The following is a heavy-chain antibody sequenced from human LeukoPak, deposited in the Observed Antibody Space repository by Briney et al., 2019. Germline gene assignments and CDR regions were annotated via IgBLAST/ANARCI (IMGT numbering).Heavy chain of an antibody. V-gene: IGHV4-61*02. CDR1: GNSISSGDNY. J-gene: IGHJ6*03. CDR3: ASGGVPGRDYYYYYMDV. CDR2: IYTSGST. D-gene: IGHD3-3*01. Sequence: SETLSLTCTVSGNSISSGDNYWSWIRQPAGKGLEWIGRIYTSGSTNYNPSLKSRVTMSVDTSKNQFSLKLSSVTAADTAVYYCASGGVPGRDYYYYYMDVWGKGTTVTIPS.